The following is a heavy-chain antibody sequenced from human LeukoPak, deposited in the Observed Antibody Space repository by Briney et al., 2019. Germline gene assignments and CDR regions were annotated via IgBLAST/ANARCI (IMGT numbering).Heavy chain of an antibody. V-gene: IGHV1-69*05. CDR2: IIPIFGTA. D-gene: IGHD3-16*01. J-gene: IGHJ4*02. CDR3: ARDPSVGGFSGSELDF. Sequence: SVKVSCKASGGTFSSYAISWVRQAPGQGLEWMGGIIPIFGTANYAQKFQGRVTITTDESTSTAYMELSSLRSEDTAAYYCARDPSVGGFSGSELDFWGQGTLVTVSS. CDR1: GGTFSSYA.